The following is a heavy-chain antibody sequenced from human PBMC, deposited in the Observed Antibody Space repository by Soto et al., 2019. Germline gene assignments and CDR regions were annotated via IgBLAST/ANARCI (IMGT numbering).Heavy chain of an antibody. CDR2: IGTAGDT. Sequence: GGSLRLSCAASGFTFSSYDMHWVRQATGKSLEWVSAIGTAGDTYYPGSVKGRFTISRENAKNSLYLQMNSLRAEDTAVYYCARGSPAYSSSSGFSDYWGQGTLVTVSS. CDR3: ARGSPAYSSSSGFSDY. D-gene: IGHD6-6*01. J-gene: IGHJ4*02. CDR1: GFTFSSYD. V-gene: IGHV3-13*01.